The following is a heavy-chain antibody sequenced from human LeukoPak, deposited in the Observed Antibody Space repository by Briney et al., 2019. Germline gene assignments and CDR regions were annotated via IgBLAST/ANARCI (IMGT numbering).Heavy chain of an antibody. Sequence: GGSLRLSWAASGFTFSSYWMSWVRQAPGKGLEWVANINQDGSEKYYVDSVKGRFTISRDNAKNSLYLQMNSLRAEDTAVYYCARDWPDIVVVPAASDYWGQGTLVTVSS. CDR1: GFTFSSYW. D-gene: IGHD2-2*01. CDR3: ARDWPDIVVVPAASDY. V-gene: IGHV3-7*01. J-gene: IGHJ4*02. CDR2: INQDGSEK.